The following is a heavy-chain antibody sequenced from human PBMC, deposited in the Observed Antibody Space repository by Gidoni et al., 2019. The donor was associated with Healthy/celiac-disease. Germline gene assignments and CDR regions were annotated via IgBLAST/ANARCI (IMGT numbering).Heavy chain of an antibody. CDR1: GDSVSSNSAA. CDR3: AREGYGDYVGRRGGRETDAFDI. Sequence: QVQLQQSGPGLVKPSQTLSLTCAISGDSVSSNSAAWNWIRQSPSRGLEWLGRTYYRSKWYNDYAVSVKSRITINPDTSKNQFSLQLNAVTPEDTAVYYCAREGYGDYVGRRGGRETDAFDIWGQGTMVTVSS. D-gene: IGHD4-17*01. J-gene: IGHJ3*02. CDR2: TYYRSKWYN. V-gene: IGHV6-1*01.